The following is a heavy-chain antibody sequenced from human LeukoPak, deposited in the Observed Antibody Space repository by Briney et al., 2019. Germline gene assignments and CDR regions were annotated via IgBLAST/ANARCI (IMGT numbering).Heavy chain of an antibody. CDR3: AKGDLLEWFKFG. D-gene: IGHD3-3*01. CDR1: GFTFSSYG. CDR2: IRYDGSNK. V-gene: IGHV3-30*02. J-gene: IGHJ4*02. Sequence: GGSLRLSCAASGFTFSSYGMHWVRQAPGKGLEWVAFIRYDGSNKYYADSVKGRFTISRDNSKNTLYLQMNSLRAENTAVYYCAKGDLLEWFKFGGGQGTLVAVSS.